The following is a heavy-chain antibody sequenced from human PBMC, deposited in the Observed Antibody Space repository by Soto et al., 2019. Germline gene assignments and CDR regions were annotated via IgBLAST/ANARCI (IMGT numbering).Heavy chain of an antibody. V-gene: IGHV4-34*01. Sequence: QVQLQQWGAGPLRPLETLSLTCGVSGGSFSGYYWAWIRQSPGKGLEWIGEINDRGSINYNPSLKRRVSISVDTSTNHYSLNLRSVTAADTAVYYCARESHDILTGPPWVWYFDLWGRGTLVTVSS. D-gene: IGHD3-9*01. CDR2: INDRGSI. CDR1: GGSFSGYY. J-gene: IGHJ2*01. CDR3: ARESHDILTGPPWVWYFDL.